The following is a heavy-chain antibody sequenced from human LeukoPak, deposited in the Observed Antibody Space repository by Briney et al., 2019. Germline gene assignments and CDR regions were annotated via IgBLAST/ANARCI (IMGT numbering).Heavy chain of an antibody. V-gene: IGHV3-74*01. Sequence: PGGSLRLSCAASGFTFSSYWMHWVRQAPGKGLVWVSRINSDGSSTSYADSVKGRFTISRDNAKSTLYLQMNSLRAEDTAVYYCARGSLCSGGSCYYYGMDVWGQGTTVTVSS. CDR3: ARGSLCSGGSCYYYGMDV. CDR2: INSDGSST. J-gene: IGHJ6*02. CDR1: GFTFSSYW. D-gene: IGHD2-15*01.